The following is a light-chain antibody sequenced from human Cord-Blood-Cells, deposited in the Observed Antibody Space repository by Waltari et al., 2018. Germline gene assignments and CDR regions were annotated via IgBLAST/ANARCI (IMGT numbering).Light chain of an antibody. V-gene: IGKV1-33*01. CDR2: DAS. J-gene: IGKJ3*01. Sequence: DVHMTQSPSSLSAYVGDRVTITCQASQDISNYLNWYQQKPGKAPKLLIYDASNLETGVPSRFSGSGSVTDFTFTISSLQPEDIATYYCQQYDNLLTFGPGTKVDIK. CDR3: QQYDNLLT. CDR1: QDISNY.